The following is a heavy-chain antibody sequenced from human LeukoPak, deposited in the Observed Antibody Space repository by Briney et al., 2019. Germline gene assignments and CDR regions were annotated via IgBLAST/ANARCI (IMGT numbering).Heavy chain of an antibody. D-gene: IGHD2-8*02. J-gene: IGHJ6*03. CDR2: IKQDGSEK. Sequence: GGSLRLSCAASGFTFSSYWMSWVRQAPGKGREGVANIKQDGSEKYYVDSVKGRFTISRDNAKNSLYMQMNSLRAEDTAVYYCARLVYYYYYYMDVWGKGTTVTISS. CDR1: GFTFSSYW. V-gene: IGHV3-7*01. CDR3: ARLVYYYYYYMDV.